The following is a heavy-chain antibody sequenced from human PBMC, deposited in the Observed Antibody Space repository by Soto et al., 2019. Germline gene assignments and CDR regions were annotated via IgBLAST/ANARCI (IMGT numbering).Heavy chain of an antibody. D-gene: IGHD5-18*01. CDR1: DGYGRSGDDY. Sequence: FVTQSLTWSVADGYGRSGDDYWSWIRQPPGKGLEWIGYIYYSGNTNYNPSLKSRVIISVDTSKNLFSLKLTSVTAADTAVYYCARIPVDTSMIYWLDPWGQGILVTVS. CDR3: ARIPVDTSMIYWLDP. V-gene: IGHV4-61*08. CDR2: IYYSGNT. J-gene: IGHJ5*02.